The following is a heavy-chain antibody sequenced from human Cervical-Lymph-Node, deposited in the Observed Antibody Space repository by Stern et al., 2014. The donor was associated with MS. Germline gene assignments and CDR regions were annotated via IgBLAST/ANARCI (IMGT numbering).Heavy chain of an antibody. CDR1: EFGFEMYW. CDR3: ARESGGPDY. V-gene: IGHV3-7*01. Sequence: EVQLVQSGGGLVQPGGSLRLSCAASEFGFEMYWMSWVRQAPGKGLEWVANIKPDGSEQHYVDSVKGRFTISRDNAKKSLYMEMKGLRAEDTAVYYCARESGGPDYWGQGTLVTISA. D-gene: IGHD1-26*01. J-gene: IGHJ4*02. CDR2: IKPDGSEQ.